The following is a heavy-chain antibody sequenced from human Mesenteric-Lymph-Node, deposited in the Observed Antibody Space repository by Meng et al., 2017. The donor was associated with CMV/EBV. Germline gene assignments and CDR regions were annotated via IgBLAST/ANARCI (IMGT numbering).Heavy chain of an antibody. CDR1: GYTFSDHS. D-gene: IGHD3/OR15-3a*01. CDR3: AKSHSDFWTGYLPYMDV. J-gene: IGHJ6*02. CDR2: INPNNGGT. Sequence: ASVKVSCKASGYTFSDHSIHWVRQAPGQGLEWIGFINPNNGGTNWAQKFLGRVTLSRDTAISPVYMELSRLTSDDAAVYYCAKSHSDFWTGYLPYMDVWGQGTTVTVSS. V-gene: IGHV1-2*02.